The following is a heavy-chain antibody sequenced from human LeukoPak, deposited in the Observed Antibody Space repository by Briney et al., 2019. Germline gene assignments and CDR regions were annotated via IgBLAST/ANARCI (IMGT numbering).Heavy chain of an antibody. V-gene: IGHV4-59*01. D-gene: IGHD6-19*01. Sequence: PSETLSLTCAVYGGSFSGYYWSWIRQPPGKGLEWIGHVYYTGSTNYNPSLRSRVTMSVDTSKDQFSLKMSSVTAADTAVYYCAGGNSGWFVWFDSWGQGTLVTVSS. J-gene: IGHJ5*01. CDR3: AGGNSGWFVWFDS. CDR1: GGSFSGYY. CDR2: VYYTGST.